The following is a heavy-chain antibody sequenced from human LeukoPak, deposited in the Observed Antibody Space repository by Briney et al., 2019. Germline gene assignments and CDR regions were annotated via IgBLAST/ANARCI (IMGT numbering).Heavy chain of an antibody. J-gene: IGHJ4*02. V-gene: IGHV3-74*03. D-gene: IGHD1-26*01. CDR2: INTDGSTK. Sequence: GGSLRLSCGASGFTFSTYWMHWVRQAPGKGLVWVSRINTDGSTKTYADSVKGRFTISRDNAKNRLYLQMNSLRAEDTAVYYCARALGSYFDYWGQGTLVTVSS. CDR3: ARALGSYFDY. CDR1: GFTFSTYW.